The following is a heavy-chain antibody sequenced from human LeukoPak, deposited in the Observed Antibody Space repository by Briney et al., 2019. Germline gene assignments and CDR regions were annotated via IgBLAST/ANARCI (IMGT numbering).Heavy chain of an antibody. Sequence: SVKVSRKASGGTFSNYAISWVRQAPGQGLEWMGGIIPIFGTANYAQKFQGRVTITTDESTSTAYMELSSLRSEDTAVYYCAREGGTYYYDSRGRNNCFDPRGQGTLVTVSS. V-gene: IGHV1-69*05. J-gene: IGHJ5*02. CDR1: GGTFSNYA. CDR2: IIPIFGTA. D-gene: IGHD3-22*01. CDR3: AREGGTYYYDSRGRNNCFDP.